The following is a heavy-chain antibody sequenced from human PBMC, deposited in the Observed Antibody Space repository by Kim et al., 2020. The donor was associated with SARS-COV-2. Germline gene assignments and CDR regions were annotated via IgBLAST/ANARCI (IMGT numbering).Heavy chain of an antibody. CDR2: IRSDGGDI. D-gene: IGHD3-22*01. V-gene: IGHV3-74*03. CDR1: GFDFSTYW. Sequence: GGSLRLSCAASGFDFSTYWMHWVRQAPGKGLVWVSRIRSDGGDITSADSVKGRFTISRDNAKNTLSLQMNGLRTEDTAVYYCAKVGDDDSSGFYAIVRAWGPDTRVTVSS. CDR3: AKVGDDDSSGFYAIVRA. J-gene: IGHJ1*01.